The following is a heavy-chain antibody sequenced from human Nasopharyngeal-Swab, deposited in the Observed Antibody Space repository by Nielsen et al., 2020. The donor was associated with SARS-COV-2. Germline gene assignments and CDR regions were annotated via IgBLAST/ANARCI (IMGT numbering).Heavy chain of an antibody. CDR1: GFTFSPYT. Sequence: GGSLRLSCATSGFTFSPYTMTWVRQAPGKGLQWISYITSGNSVQYADSVRGRFTISRDNAKNSLDLQMNSLTAEDTAVYYCARERGGGYGDYWGQRTLVTVSS. CDR2: ITSGNSV. D-gene: IGHD5-12*01. V-gene: IGHV3-48*04. J-gene: IGHJ4*02. CDR3: ARERGGGYGDY.